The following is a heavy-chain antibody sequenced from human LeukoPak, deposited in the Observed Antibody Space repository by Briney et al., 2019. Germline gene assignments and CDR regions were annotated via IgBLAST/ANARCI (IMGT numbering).Heavy chain of an antibody. J-gene: IGHJ6*02. CDR2: ISGSGGST. Sequence: GGSLRLSCAASGLTFSSYAMSWVRQAPGKGLEWVSAISGSGGSTYYADSVKGRFTISRDNSKNSLYLQMNSLRAEDTAVYYCARDLAGTASFMDVWGQGTTVTVSS. V-gene: IGHV3-23*01. D-gene: IGHD6-13*01. CDR1: GLTFSSYA. CDR3: ARDLAGTASFMDV.